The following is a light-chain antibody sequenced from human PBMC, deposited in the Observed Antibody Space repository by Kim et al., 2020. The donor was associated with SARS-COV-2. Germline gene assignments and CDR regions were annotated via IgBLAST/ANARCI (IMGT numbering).Light chain of an antibody. CDR2: RDS. Sequence: VALGQTDKMTCGGDNIEKRNGLWYQQTPGQAPILVIYRDSKRPSGIPERVSGSNSGNTATLNISRVQAGDETDYYCQVWDGRAVVFGGGTQLTV. J-gene: IGLJ2*01. CDR1: NIEKRN. CDR3: QVWDGRAVV. V-gene: IGLV3-9*01.